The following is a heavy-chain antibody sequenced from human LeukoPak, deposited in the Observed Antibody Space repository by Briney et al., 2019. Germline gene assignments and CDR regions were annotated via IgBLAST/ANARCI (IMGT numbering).Heavy chain of an antibody. D-gene: IGHD2-8*01. CDR2: IRYDGSNK. V-gene: IGHV3-30*02. CDR3: ANGNRCTSPNCLGYYYFYMDV. CDR1: GFTSSYYG. Sequence: GGSLRLSCAASGFTSSYYGMHWVRQAPGKGLEWVASIRYDGSNKYYGDSLKGRFTISRDNSKNTLYLQMNSLRAEDTAVYYCANGNRCTSPNCLGYYYFYMDVWGKGTTVTVSS. J-gene: IGHJ6*03.